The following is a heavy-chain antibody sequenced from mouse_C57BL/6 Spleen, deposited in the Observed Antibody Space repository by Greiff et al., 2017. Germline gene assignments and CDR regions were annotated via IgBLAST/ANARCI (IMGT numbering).Heavy chain of an antibody. CDR2: IYPGNGDT. V-gene: IGHV1-12*01. Sequence: LQESGAELVRPGASVKMSCKASGYTFTSYNMHWVKQTPRKGLEWIGAIYPGNGDTYYNQKVKGKATLTVDKSSSTAYMQLSSLTSEDSAVYFCARSQGYAPFAYWGQGTLVTVSA. CDR1: GYTFTSYN. CDR3: ARSQGYAPFAY. J-gene: IGHJ3*01. D-gene: IGHD2-2*01.